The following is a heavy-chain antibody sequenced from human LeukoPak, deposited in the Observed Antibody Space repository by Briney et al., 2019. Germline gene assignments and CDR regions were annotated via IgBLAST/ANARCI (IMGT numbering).Heavy chain of an antibody. CDR2: ISAYNGNI. CDR1: GYTFTSYG. Sequence: ASVKVSCKASGYTFTSYGISWVRQAPGQGLEWMGWISAYNGNINYAQKLQGRVTTTTDTSTSTAYMELRSLRSDDTAVYYCAREYYYDSSGYYDYWGQGTLVTVSS. CDR3: AREYYYDSSGYYDY. D-gene: IGHD3-22*01. J-gene: IGHJ4*02. V-gene: IGHV1-18*01.